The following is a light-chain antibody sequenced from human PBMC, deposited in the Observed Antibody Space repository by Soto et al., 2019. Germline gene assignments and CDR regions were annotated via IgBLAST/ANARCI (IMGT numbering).Light chain of an antibody. CDR3: SSYAGSSTFAV. V-gene: IGLV2-23*03. CDR1: SSDIGSYNL. CDR2: EGS. J-gene: IGLJ2*01. Sequence: QSALTQPASVSGSPGQSITISCTGTSSDIGSYNLVSWYQQHPGKAPKLMIYEGSKRPSGVPNRFSGSKSGNTASLTISGIKAEDQACYYCSSYAGSSTFAVFGGGTKLTVL.